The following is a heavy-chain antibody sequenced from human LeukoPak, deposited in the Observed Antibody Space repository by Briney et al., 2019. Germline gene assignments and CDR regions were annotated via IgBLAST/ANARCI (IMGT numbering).Heavy chain of an antibody. CDR3: ARGAIDIVVVVAATFFDY. Sequence: ASVKVSCKASGYTFTSYGISWVRQAPGQGFEWMGWISAYNGNTNYAQKLQGRVTITTDTSMSTAYMELRSLRSDDTAVYYCARGAIDIVVVVAATFFDYWGQGTLVTVSS. V-gene: IGHV1-18*01. J-gene: IGHJ4*02. D-gene: IGHD2-15*01. CDR2: ISAYNGNT. CDR1: GYTFTSYG.